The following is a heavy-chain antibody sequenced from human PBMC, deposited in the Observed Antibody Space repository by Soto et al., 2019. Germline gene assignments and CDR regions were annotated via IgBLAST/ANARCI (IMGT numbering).Heavy chain of an antibody. D-gene: IGHD2-8*01. CDR2: ISYDGSNE. V-gene: IGHV3-30-3*01. CDR3: ARDAIYCTNGICYPPYYYYGMDV. J-gene: IGHJ6*02. Sequence: QVQLVESGGGVVQPGRSLRLSCAASGFTFSSYAMHWVRQAPGKGLERVAVISYDGSNEYYADSVKGRFTISRDNSKNTLFLQMNSVRAEDTAVYYCARDAIYCTNGICYPPYYYYGMDVWGQGTTVTVSS. CDR1: GFTFSSYA.